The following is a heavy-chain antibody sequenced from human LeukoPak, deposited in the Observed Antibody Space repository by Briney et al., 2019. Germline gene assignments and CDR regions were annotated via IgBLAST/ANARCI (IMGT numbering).Heavy chain of an antibody. CDR1: GFTFSSYW. J-gene: IGHJ5*02. CDR2: IRSKANSYAT. D-gene: IGHD4-23*01. Sequence: GGSLRLSCAASGFTFSSYWMSWVRQASGKGLEWVGRIRSKANSYATAYAASVKGRFTISRDDSKNTAYLQMNSLKTEDTAVYYCTRHADPVRGNLYWFDPWGQGTLVTVSS. CDR3: TRHADPVRGNLYWFDP. V-gene: IGHV3-73*01.